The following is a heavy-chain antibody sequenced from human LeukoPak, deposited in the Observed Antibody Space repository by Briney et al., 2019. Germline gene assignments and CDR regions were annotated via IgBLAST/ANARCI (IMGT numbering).Heavy chain of an antibody. D-gene: IGHD5-24*01. CDR3: ARGSTRWSRSTACNG. CDR2: ISSSSSYI. CDR1: GFTFSSYS. Sequence: GGSLRLSCAASGFTFSSYSMNWVRQAPGKGLEWVSSISSSSSYIYYADSVKGRFTISRDNAKNSLYLQMNSLRAEDTAVYYCARGSTRWSRSTACNGWGQGTLVTVSS. V-gene: IGHV3-21*01. J-gene: IGHJ4*02.